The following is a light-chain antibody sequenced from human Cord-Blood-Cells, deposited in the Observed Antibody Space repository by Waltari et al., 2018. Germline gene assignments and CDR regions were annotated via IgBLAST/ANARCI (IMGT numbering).Light chain of an antibody. CDR2: DAS. CDR3: QQRSNWPPS. Sequence: EIVLTQSPATLSLSPGERATLSCRASQSVSSYLAWYQQKPGQAPRLLIYDASNRATGIPARFSGSGSRTDFTLTISSLEPKDFAVYYCQQRSNWPPSFGQGTKLEIK. J-gene: IGKJ2*03. V-gene: IGKV3-11*01. CDR1: QSVSSY.